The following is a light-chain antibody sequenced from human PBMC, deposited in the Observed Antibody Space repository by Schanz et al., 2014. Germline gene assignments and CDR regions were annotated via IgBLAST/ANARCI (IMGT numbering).Light chain of an antibody. CDR1: QSVSSN. CDR3: QQYGSSVT. Sequence: VMTQSPATLSVSPGESATLSCRASQSVSSNLAWFQQKPGQAPRLLIYRASSRAPGISARFSGSGSGTDFTLTISRLEPEDFAVYYCQQYGSSVTFGQGTRLEIK. J-gene: IGKJ5*01. V-gene: IGKV3-15*01. CDR2: RAS.